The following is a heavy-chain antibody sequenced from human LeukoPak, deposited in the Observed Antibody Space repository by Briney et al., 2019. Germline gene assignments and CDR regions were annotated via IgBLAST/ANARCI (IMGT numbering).Heavy chain of an antibody. CDR3: ARVEGGYRMFHDY. Sequence: GGSLRLSCAASGFTFSDHYMDWVRQAPGKGLEWVGRTKNKANSYTTEYAASVKGRFTISRDDSKNSLYLQMNSLKTEDTAVYYCARVEGGYRMFHDYWGQGTLVTVSS. V-gene: IGHV3-72*01. J-gene: IGHJ4*02. D-gene: IGHD5-12*01. CDR1: GFTFSDHY. CDR2: TKNKANSYTT.